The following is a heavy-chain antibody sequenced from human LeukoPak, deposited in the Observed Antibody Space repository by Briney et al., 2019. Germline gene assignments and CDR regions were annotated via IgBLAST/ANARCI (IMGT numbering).Heavy chain of an antibody. V-gene: IGHV3-23*01. J-gene: IGHJ5*02. CDR2: ISGSGGST. Sequence: PGGSLRLSCAASGFTFSSYAMSWVRQAPGKGLEWVSAISGSGGSTYYADSVKGRFTISRDNSKNTLYLQMNSLRAKDTAVYYCAKDRSSSWYGGWFDPWGQGTLVTVSS. D-gene: IGHD6-13*01. CDR1: GFTFSSYA. CDR3: AKDRSSSWYGGWFDP.